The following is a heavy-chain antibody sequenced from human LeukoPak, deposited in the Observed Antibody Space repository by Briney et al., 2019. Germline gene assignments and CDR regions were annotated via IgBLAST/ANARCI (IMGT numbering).Heavy chain of an antibody. Sequence: GGSLRLSCAVSGFTFGNYALNWVRQPPGTGPEWVSAIAATDGGTYYSDSVKGRFTISRDNSKNTLYLQMNSLRAEDTAVYYCAKGRYTTSWHNFDYWGQGTLVTVSS. CDR3: AKGRYTTSWHNFDY. D-gene: IGHD6-13*01. J-gene: IGHJ4*02. V-gene: IGHV3-23*01. CDR2: IAATDGGT. CDR1: GFTFGNYA.